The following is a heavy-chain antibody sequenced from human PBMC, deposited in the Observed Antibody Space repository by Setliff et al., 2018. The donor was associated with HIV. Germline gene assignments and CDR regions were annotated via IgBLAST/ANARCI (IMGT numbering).Heavy chain of an antibody. D-gene: IGHD5-12*01. CDR2: IYTTGST. CDR1: GSSISGHF. J-gene: IGHJ4*02. CDR3: ARGGLGDGYNRDS. V-gene: IGHV4-4*08. Sequence: PSETLSLTCTVSGSSISGHFWTWIRQPPGKGLEWIGYIYTTGSTNYNPSLTSRVTISVDTSKKQFSLKLNSVTAADTAVYYCARGGLGDGYNRDSWGQGTLVTVSS.